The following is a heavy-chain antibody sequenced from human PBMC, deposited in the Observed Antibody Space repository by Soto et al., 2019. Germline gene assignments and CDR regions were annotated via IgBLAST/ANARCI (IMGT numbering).Heavy chain of an antibody. CDR3: ARTSISGYDY. D-gene: IGHD3-9*01. Sequence: PSETLSLTCTVSGDSISSYSWSWIRQSPGKGLEWIAYFHNSGSTKYNPSPKSRITISIDTSKNQISLNLSSVTAADTAVYYCARTSISGYDYWGQGILVTVSS. CDR2: FHNSGST. J-gene: IGHJ4*02. V-gene: IGHV4-59*08. CDR1: GDSISSYS.